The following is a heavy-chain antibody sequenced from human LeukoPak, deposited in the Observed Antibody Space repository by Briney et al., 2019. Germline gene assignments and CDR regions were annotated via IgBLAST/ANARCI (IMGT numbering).Heavy chain of an antibody. V-gene: IGHV3-11*01. CDR2: ISSSSSTI. D-gene: IGHD3-16*02. J-gene: IGHJ4*02. CDR3: ARATYGYVWGSYRYNSQFDY. CDR1: GFTFTDYY. Sequence: GGSLRLSCAASGFTFTDYYMSWIRQAPGKGLEWVSHISSSSSTIYYVDSVKGRFTISRDNARNSLYLQLNSLRAEDTAVYYCARATYGYVWGSYRYNSQFDYWGQGTLVTVSS.